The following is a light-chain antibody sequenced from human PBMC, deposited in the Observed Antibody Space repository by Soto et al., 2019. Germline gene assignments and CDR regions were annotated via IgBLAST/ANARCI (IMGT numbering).Light chain of an antibody. Sequence: DIQMTQSPSSLSATVGDRVTITCRASQSICSCLNWYQQKPGKAPKVLIYAASSLQSGVPSRFSGSGSGTDFTLTISSLQPEDFSTYDCQQSYSTPRTFGQGTKVDI. J-gene: IGKJ1*01. CDR3: QQSYSTPRT. CDR2: AAS. CDR1: QSICSC. V-gene: IGKV1-39*01.